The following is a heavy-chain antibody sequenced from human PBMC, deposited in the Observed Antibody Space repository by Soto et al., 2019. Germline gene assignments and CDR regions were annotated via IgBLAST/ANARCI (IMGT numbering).Heavy chain of an antibody. CDR2: IYSGGST. V-gene: IGHV3-53*04. CDR1: GFTVSSNY. Sequence: GGSLRLSCGASGFTVSSNYMSWVRQAPGKGLEWVSVIYSGGSTYYADSVKGRFTISRHNSKNTLYLQMNSLRAEDTAVYYCARDLGRLGDYGSWFDPWGQGTLVTVSS. D-gene: IGHD4-17*01. J-gene: IGHJ5*02. CDR3: ARDLGRLGDYGSWFDP.